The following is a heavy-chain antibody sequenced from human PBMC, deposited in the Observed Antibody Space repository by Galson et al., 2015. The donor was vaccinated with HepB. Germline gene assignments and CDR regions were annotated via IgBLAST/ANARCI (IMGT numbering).Heavy chain of an antibody. J-gene: IGHJ5*02. CDR3: ARTPYYGSGNYYNAWFDP. V-gene: IGHV7-4-1*02. CDR1: GYIFSNYA. D-gene: IGHD3-10*01. CDR2: INTDTGNP. Sequence: SVKVSCKASGYIFSNYALNWVREAPGQGLEWMGWINTDTGNPTYAQAFTGRFVFSLDTSVTTAYLQISSLKAEDTAVYYCARTPYYGSGNYYNAWFDPWGQGTLATVSS.